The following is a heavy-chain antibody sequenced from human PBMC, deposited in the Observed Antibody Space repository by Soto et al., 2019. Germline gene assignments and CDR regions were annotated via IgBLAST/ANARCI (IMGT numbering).Heavy chain of an antibody. D-gene: IGHD5-18*01. CDR2: ISYDGSNK. V-gene: IGHV3-30-3*01. CDR1: GFTFSSYA. Sequence: QVQLVESGGGVVQPGRSLRLSCAASGFTFSSYAMHWVRQAPGKGLEWVAVISYDGSNKYYADSVKGRFTISRDNSKNTLYLQMNSLRAEDTSVSYCARSQNPIQLSEAEYFQHWGQGTLVTVSS. CDR3: ARSQNPIQLSEAEYFQH. J-gene: IGHJ1*01.